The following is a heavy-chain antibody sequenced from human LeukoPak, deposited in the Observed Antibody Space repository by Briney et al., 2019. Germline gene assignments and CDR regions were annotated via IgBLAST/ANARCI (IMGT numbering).Heavy chain of an antibody. CDR3: AREGSAAGNFDY. CDR2: IWYDGSNK. D-gene: IGHD6-13*01. Sequence: GRSLRLSCAASGFTFSSYGMHWVRQAPGKGLEWVAVIWYDGSNKYYADSVKGRFTISRDNSKNTLYLQMNSLRAEDTAVYYCAREGSAAGNFDYWGQGTLVTVSS. V-gene: IGHV3-33*01. CDR1: GFTFSSYG. J-gene: IGHJ4*02.